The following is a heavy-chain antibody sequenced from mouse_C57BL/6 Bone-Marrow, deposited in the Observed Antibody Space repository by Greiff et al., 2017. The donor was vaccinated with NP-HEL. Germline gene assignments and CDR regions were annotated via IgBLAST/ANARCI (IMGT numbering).Heavy chain of an antibody. CDR1: GYTFTSYG. V-gene: IGHV1-81*01. D-gene: IGHD1-1*01. Sequence: VQLQQSGAELARPGASVQLSCKASGYTFTSYGISWVTQRTGQGLEWIGEIYPRSGNTYYNEKFKGKATLTADKSSSTADMELRILTSEDSAVYFCARTFYYYGSSPFAYWGKGTLVTVSA. CDR2: IYPRSGNT. CDR3: ARTFYYYGSSPFAY. J-gene: IGHJ3*01.